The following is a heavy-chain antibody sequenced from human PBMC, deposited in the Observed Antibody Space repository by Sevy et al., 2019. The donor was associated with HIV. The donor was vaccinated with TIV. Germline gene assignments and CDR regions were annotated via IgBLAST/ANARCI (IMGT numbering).Heavy chain of an antibody. Sequence: GGSLRLSCAVSGFSFDSYGMTWVRQAPGKGLEWVSAISGSGTRTYYADSVKGRFIISRDNSKNTLYLQMNSLRAEDTASYLCAKGEGGHYDPDEIAYYFYYYNMDVWGKGTTVTVSS. CDR3: AKGEGGHYDPDEIAYYFYYYNMDV. D-gene: IGHD3-22*01. V-gene: IGHV3-23*01. CDR1: GFSFDSYG. CDR2: ISGSGTRT. J-gene: IGHJ6*03.